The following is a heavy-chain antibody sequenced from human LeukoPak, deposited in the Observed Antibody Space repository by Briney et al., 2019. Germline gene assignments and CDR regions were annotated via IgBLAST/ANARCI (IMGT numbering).Heavy chain of an antibody. D-gene: IGHD2-2*01. J-gene: IGHJ4*02. CDR1: GSSISSDFY. CDR2: IYHSGVS. CDR3: TREKASAVHY. V-gene: IGHV4-38-2*02. Sequence: SGTLSLTCAVSGSSISSDFYWGWVRQPPGKGLEWIGTIYHSGVSYLNPSLKSRLTISVDTSKNQFSLKLYSVTAADTAVYYCTREKASAVHYWGQGILVTVSS.